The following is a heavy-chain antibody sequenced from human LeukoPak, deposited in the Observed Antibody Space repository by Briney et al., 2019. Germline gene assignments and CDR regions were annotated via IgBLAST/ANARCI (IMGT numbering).Heavy chain of an antibody. Sequence: PSETLSLTCTVSGGSISSGSYYWSWIRQPAGKGLEWIGRIYTSGSTNYNPSLKSRVTISVDTSKNQFSLKLSSATAADTAVYYCARAIAAAVASAYYYYYYMDVWGKGTTVTVSS. V-gene: IGHV4-61*02. CDR3: ARAIAAAVASAYYYYYYMDV. D-gene: IGHD6-13*01. J-gene: IGHJ6*03. CDR1: GGSISSGSYY. CDR2: IYTSGST.